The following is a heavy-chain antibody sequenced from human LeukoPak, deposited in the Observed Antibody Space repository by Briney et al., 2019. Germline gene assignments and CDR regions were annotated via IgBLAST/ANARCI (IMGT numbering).Heavy chain of an antibody. D-gene: IGHD6-19*01. J-gene: IGHJ4*02. CDR1: GFTFSTYA. Sequence: PGGSLRLSCEASGFTFSTYAMSWVRQAPGKGLEWVSGISDSGISTYYADSVKGRFTISRDNSKNTLYLQMNSLRAEDTAVYYCAKAGCSSGCSLDYWGQGTLVTVSS. V-gene: IGHV3-23*01. CDR2: ISDSGIST. CDR3: AKAGCSSGCSLDY.